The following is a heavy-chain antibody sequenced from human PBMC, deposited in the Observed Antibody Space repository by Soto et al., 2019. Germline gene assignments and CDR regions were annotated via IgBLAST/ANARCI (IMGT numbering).Heavy chain of an antibody. CDR2: ISSTTNYI. J-gene: IGHJ4*02. CDR3: ARESEDLTSNFDY. V-gene: IGHV3-21*06. CDR1: GLTFGSRA. Sequence: GGSLRLSCVASGLTFGSRAMSWVRQSPGEGLEWVSSISSTTNYIYYGDSMKGRFTISRDNAKNSLYLEMNSLRAEDTAVYYCARESEDLTSNFDYWGQGTLVTVSS.